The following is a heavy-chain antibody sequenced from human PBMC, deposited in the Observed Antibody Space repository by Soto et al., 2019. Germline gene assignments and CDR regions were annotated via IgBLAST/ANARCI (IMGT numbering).Heavy chain of an antibody. Sequence: LSLTCAVSGGSFTSNNWWTWVRQPPGQGLEWIGEIYRTGSTNYNPSLKSRVTISLDKSENQFSLKVTSLTAADTAVYYCASRDPGNSVDYWGQGTLVTVS. D-gene: IGHD5-12*01. CDR3: ASRDPGNSVDY. V-gene: IGHV4-4*02. CDR2: IYRTGST. CDR1: GGSFTSNNW. J-gene: IGHJ4*02.